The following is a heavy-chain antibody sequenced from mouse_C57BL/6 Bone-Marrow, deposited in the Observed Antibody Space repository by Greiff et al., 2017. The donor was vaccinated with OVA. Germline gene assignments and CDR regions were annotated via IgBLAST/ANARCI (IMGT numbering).Heavy chain of an antibody. CDR2: IYPGSGNT. CDR1: GYSFTSYY. D-gene: IGHD3-2*02. V-gene: IGHV1-66*01. Sequence: VQLQQSGPELVKPGASVKISCKASGYSFTSYYIHWVKQRPGQGLEWIGWIYPGSGNTKYNEKFKGKATLTADPSSSTAYMQLSSLTSEDSAVDYCARWKTAQAFAYWGQGTLVTVSA. J-gene: IGHJ3*01. CDR3: ARWKTAQAFAY.